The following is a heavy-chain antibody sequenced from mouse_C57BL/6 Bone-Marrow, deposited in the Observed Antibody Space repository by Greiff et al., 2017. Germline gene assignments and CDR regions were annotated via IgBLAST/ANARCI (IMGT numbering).Heavy chain of an antibody. CDR2: IWGDGST. CDR1: GFSLTSYG. V-gene: IGHV2-3*01. CDR3: AFTTVVPAYWYFDV. Sequence: VKLMESGPGLVAPSQSLSITCTVSGFSLTSYGVSWVRQPPGKGLEWLGVIWGDGSTNYHSALISRLRISKDNSKSQVFVKLNSLQTDDTATYYCAFTTVVPAYWYFDVWGTGTTVTVSS. D-gene: IGHD1-1*01. J-gene: IGHJ1*03.